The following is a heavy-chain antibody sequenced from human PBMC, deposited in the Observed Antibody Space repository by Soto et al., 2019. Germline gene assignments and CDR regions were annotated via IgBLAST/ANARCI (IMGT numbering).Heavy chain of an antibody. J-gene: IGHJ6*02. CDR2: VYYNGGS. D-gene: IGHD3-10*01. Sequence: QVQLQESGPGLVKPSETLSLTCTVSGGSIDGYNCAWIRQPPGKSLEWVGYVYYNGGSRYNPPLESRVTLSMDTSKSQFSLQLRSVTAADTDVYYCVRQGIGNLHGLVDVWGRGTTVTVSS. CDR1: GGSIDGYN. V-gene: IGHV4-59*08. CDR3: VRQGIGNLHGLVDV.